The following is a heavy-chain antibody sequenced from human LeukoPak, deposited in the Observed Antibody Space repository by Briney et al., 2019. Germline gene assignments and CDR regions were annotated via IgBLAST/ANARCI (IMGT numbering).Heavy chain of an antibody. Sequence: SETLSLTCTVSGGSISSGSYYWSWIRQPAGKGLEWLGYIYYSGGTNYNPSLKSRVTISVDTSKNQFSLKLSSVTAADTAVYYCARDRVYFDYWGQGTLVTVSS. CDR3: ARDRVYFDY. V-gene: IGHV4-61*10. D-gene: IGHD3-10*01. CDR2: IYYSGGT. J-gene: IGHJ4*02. CDR1: GGSISSGSYY.